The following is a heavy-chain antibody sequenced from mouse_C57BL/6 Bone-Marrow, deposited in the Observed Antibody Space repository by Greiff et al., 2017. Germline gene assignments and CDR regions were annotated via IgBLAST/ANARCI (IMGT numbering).Heavy chain of an antibody. Sequence: EVKLVESGAELVKPGASVKLSCTASGFNIKDYYMHWVKQRTEQGLEWIGRIDPEDGETKYAPKFQGKATITADTSSNTAYLPLSSLTSEDTAVYYCARVGPGFAYWGQGTLVTVSA. CDR3: ARVGPGFAY. D-gene: IGHD4-1*01. CDR1: GFNIKDYY. V-gene: IGHV14-2*01. CDR2: IDPEDGET. J-gene: IGHJ3*01.